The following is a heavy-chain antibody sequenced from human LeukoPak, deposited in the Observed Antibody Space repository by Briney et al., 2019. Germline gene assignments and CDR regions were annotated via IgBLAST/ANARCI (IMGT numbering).Heavy chain of an antibody. CDR3: ASTTIFGVATFDY. D-gene: IGHD3-3*01. Sequence: SETLSLTCTVSGGSISSYYWSWIRQPPGKGLEWIGYIYYSGSTNYNPSLKSRVTISVDTSKNQFSLKLSSVTAADTAVYYCASTTIFGVATFDYWGQGTLVTVSS. V-gene: IGHV4-59*01. CDR1: GGSISSYY. J-gene: IGHJ4*02. CDR2: IYYSGST.